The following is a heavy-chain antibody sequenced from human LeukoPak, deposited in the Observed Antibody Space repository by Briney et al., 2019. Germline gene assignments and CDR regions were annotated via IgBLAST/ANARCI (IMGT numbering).Heavy chain of an antibody. CDR2: IYYSGST. V-gene: IGHV4-61*05. CDR3: ARVVGRWHFDP. CDR1: GGSISSSSYY. J-gene: IGHJ5*02. Sequence: SETLSLTCTVSGGSISSSSYYWGWIRQPPGKGLEWIGYIYYSGSTNYNPSLKSRVTISVDTSKNQFSLKLSSVTAADTAVYYCARVVGRWHFDPWGQGTLVTVSS. D-gene: IGHD2-15*01.